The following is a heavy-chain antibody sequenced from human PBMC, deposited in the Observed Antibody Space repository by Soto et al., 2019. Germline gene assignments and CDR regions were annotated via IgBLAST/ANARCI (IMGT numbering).Heavy chain of an antibody. CDR3: ARVGYSSGWYLGWFDP. J-gene: IGHJ5*02. D-gene: IGHD6-19*01. V-gene: IGHV1-46*01. CDR2: INPSGGST. Sequence: GASVKVSCKASGYTFTSYYMHWVRQAPGQGLEWMGIINPSGGSTSYAQKFQGRVTMTRDTSTSTAYMELRSLRSDDTAVYYCARVGYSSGWYLGWFDPWGQGTLVTVSS. CDR1: GYTFTSYY.